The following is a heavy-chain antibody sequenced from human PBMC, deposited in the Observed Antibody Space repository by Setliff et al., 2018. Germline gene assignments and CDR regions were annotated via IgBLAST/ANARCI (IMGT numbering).Heavy chain of an antibody. CDR2: IYYSGST. J-gene: IGHJ3*02. V-gene: IGHV4-39*07. D-gene: IGHD6-19*01. CDR1: GGSISSSSYY. Sequence: PSETLSLTCTVSGGSISSSSYYWGWIRQPPGKGLEWIGSIYYSGSTYYNPSLKGRVTISVDTSKNQFSLKLSSVTAADTAVYYCARDPLGEIAVAGHDAFDIWGQGTMGTVSS. CDR3: ARDPLGEIAVAGHDAFDI.